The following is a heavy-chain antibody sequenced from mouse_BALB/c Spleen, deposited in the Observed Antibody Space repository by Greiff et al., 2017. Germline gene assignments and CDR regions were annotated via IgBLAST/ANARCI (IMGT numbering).Heavy chain of an antibody. J-gene: IGHJ4*01. Sequence: EVQRVESGGGLVQPGGSLKLSCAASGFTFSSYTMSWVRQTPEKRLEWVAYISNGGGSTYYPDTVKGRFTISRDNAKNTLYLQMSSLKSEDTAMYYCASRGSYLDDGIWYYAMDYWGQGTSVTVSS. CDR1: GFTFSSYT. CDR2: ISNGGGST. CDR3: ASRGSYLDDGIWYYAMDY. V-gene: IGHV5-12-2*01. D-gene: IGHD1-1*02.